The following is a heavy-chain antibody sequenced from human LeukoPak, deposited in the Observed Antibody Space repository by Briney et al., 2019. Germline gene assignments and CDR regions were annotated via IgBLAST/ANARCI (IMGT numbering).Heavy chain of an antibody. V-gene: IGHV3-21*01. D-gene: IGHD3-3*01. J-gene: IGHJ6*03. CDR2: ISSSSSYI. CDR3: ARGGPSGVVTPYYYYYHMDV. Sequence: GGSLRLSCAASGFTFSSYSMNWVRQAPGKGLEWVSSISSSSSYIYYADSVKGRFTISRDNAKNSLYLQMNSLRAEDTAVYYCARGGPSGVVTPYYYYYHMDVWGKGTTVTVSS. CDR1: GFTFSSYS.